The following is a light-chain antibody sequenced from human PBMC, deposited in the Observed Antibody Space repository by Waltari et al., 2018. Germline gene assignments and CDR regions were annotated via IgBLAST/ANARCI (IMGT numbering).Light chain of an antibody. CDR3: QQYYDWPPIT. V-gene: IGKV3-15*01. CDR2: GAS. J-gene: IGKJ5*01. Sequence: EIVMTQSPATLSVSPGERVTLSCRASQSVSSSLAWYQHRPGQAPRLLISGASTRAPGVPTRFSGSGSGTEFTLTISSLQSEDFAVYYCQQYYDWPPITFGQGTRLEVK. CDR1: QSVSSS.